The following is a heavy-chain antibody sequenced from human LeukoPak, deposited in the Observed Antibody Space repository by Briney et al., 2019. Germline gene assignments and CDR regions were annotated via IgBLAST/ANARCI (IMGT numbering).Heavy chain of an antibody. CDR2: INPNSGGT. D-gene: IGHD3-3*01. V-gene: IGHV1-2*02. Sequence: ASVKVSCKASGYTFTGYYMHWVRQAPGQGLEWMGWINPNSGGTNYAQKFQGRVTMTRDTSISTAYMELSRLRSDDTAVYYSARPYDFWSGYSSGYFDYWGQGTLVTVSS. J-gene: IGHJ4*02. CDR1: GYTFTGYY. CDR3: ARPYDFWSGYSSGYFDY.